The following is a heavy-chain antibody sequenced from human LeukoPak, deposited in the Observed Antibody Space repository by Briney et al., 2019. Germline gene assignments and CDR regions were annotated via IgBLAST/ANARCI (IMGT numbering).Heavy chain of an antibody. CDR3: AKAHYDILTGYYIFDY. CDR2: ISGSGGST. Sequence: GGSLRLSCAASGFTFSSYWMHCVRQAPGKGLEWVSAISGSGGSTYYADSVKGRFTISRDNSKNTLYLQMNSLRAEDTAVYYCAKAHYDILTGYYIFDYWGQGTLVTVSS. D-gene: IGHD3-9*01. J-gene: IGHJ4*02. CDR1: GFTFSSYW. V-gene: IGHV3-23*01.